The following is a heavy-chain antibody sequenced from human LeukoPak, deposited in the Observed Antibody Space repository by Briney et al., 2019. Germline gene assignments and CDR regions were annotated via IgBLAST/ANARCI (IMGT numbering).Heavy chain of an antibody. CDR2: ISGDSAFT. CDR1: GFTLSTYA. J-gene: IGHJ4*02. Sequence: PGGSLRLSCAASGFTLSTYALSWVRQAPGQGLEWVSAISGDSAFTYYTDAAKGRFTISRDNSKYTLYLQMNSLRAEDTAVYYCARKLLHYDRDGPSFDYWGQGTLVTVSS. D-gene: IGHD3-22*01. V-gene: IGHV3-23*01. CDR3: ARKLLHYDRDGPSFDY.